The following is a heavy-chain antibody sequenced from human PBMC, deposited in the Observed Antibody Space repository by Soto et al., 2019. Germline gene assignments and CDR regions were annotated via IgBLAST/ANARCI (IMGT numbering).Heavy chain of an antibody. Sequence: PSETLSLTCAVSCGSISSGGYSWSWIRQPPGKGLEWIGYIYHSGSTYYNPSLKSRVTISVDRSKNQFSLKLSSVTAADTAVYYCAREVITFGGVIETHFDYWGQGTLVTVSS. D-gene: IGHD3-16*02. V-gene: IGHV4-30-2*01. CDR2: IYHSGST. J-gene: IGHJ4*02. CDR3: AREVITFGGVIETHFDY. CDR1: CGSISSGGYS.